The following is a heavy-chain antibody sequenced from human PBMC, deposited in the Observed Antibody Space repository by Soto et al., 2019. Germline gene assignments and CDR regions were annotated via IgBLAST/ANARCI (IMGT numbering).Heavy chain of an antibody. CDR2: IGTAGDT. CDR3: ARADYGDYDDYYYMDV. J-gene: IGHJ6*03. CDR1: GFTFSSYD. V-gene: IGHV3-13*01. Sequence: GGSLRLSCAASGFTFSSYDMHWVRQATGKGLEWVSAIGTAGDTYYPGSVKGRFTISRENAKNSLYLQMNSLRAGDTAVYYCARADYGDYDDYYYMDVWGKGTTVTVSS. D-gene: IGHD4-17*01.